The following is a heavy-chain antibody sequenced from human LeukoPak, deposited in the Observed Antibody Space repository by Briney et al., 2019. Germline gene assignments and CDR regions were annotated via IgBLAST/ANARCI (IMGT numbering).Heavy chain of an antibody. D-gene: IGHD2-15*01. CDR2: IYPGDSDT. CDR1: GYSFTSYL. CDR3: ARDLKIGYCSGGSCYLRDYYYYYGMDV. J-gene: IGHJ6*02. V-gene: IGHV5-51*01. Sequence: GESLKISCKGSGYSFTSYLIGWVRQMPGKGLEWMGIIYPGDSDTRYSPSFQGQGTISADKSISTAYLQWSSLKASDTAMYYCARDLKIGYCSGGSCYLRDYYYYYGMDVWGQGTTVTVSS.